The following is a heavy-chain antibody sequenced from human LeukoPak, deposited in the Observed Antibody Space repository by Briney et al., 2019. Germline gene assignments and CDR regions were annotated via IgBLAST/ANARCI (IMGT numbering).Heavy chain of an antibody. CDR1: GGSISSYY. CDR2: IYTSEST. Sequence: PSETLSLTCTVSGGSISSYYWSWIRQPAGKGLEWIGSIYTSESTNYNPSLKSRVTLSVDTSKNQFSLKLSSVTAADTAVYYCARDRRDSSWFDPWGQGTLVTVSS. J-gene: IGHJ5*02. CDR3: ARDRRDSSWFDP. V-gene: IGHV4-4*07.